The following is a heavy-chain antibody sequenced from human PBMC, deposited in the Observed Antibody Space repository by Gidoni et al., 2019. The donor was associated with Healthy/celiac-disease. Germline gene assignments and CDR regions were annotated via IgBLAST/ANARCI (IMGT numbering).Heavy chain of an antibody. D-gene: IGHD5-18*01. CDR2: ISGGGST. CDR1: GFTVSSNY. Sequence: EVQLGESGGGVVQPGGSLRLSCAAAGFTVSSNYMSWVRQAPGKGLEWVAVISGGGSTYYADPVNGRFTISRDNSKPTLYLPMNSLIAEDPAVYYCARDRDTAMVYYCVQGTLVTVSS. CDR3: ARDRDTAMVYY. J-gene: IGHJ4*02. V-gene: IGHV3-66*01.